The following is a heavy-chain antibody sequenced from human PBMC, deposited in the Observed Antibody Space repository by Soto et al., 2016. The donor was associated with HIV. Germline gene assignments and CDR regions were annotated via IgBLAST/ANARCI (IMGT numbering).Heavy chain of an antibody. J-gene: IGHJ6*02. CDR3: GRDRASSGSYYSANYYGMDV. V-gene: IGHV1-69*13. Sequence: QVHLVQSGAEVKKPGSSVKVSCKTSGDTFGRYPISWVRQAPGQGLEWMGGISPIFGTANYAQKFQGRVTITADESTSTAYMELTGLRSEDTAVYYCGRDRASSGSYYSANYYGMDVWGQGTTVTVSS. D-gene: IGHD3-10*01. CDR2: ISPIFGTA. CDR1: GDTFGRYP.